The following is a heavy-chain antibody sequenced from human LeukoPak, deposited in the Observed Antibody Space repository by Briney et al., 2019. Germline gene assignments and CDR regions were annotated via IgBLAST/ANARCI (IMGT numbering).Heavy chain of an antibody. Sequence: GGSLRLSCAASGFSLSSYAMHWVRQAPGKGLEWVAIISYDGSKKYYADSVRGRFTISRDNSKNTLYLQMNGLRAEDTAVYYCARDEGSADIVATISHYFDYWGQGTLVTVSS. V-gene: IGHV3-30*04. J-gene: IGHJ4*02. CDR1: GFSLSSYA. CDR2: ISYDGSKK. D-gene: IGHD5-12*01. CDR3: ARDEGSADIVATISHYFDY.